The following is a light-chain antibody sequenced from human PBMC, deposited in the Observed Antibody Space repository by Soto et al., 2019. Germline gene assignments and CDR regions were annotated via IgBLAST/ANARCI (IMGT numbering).Light chain of an antibody. Sequence: QSALTQPPSASGSPGQSVTISCTGTSSDVGGYNYVSWYQQHTGKAPKLMIYEVSKRPSGVPDRFSGSKSGNTASLTVSGLQAEHEADYYCSSYAGSNNFVFGTGTKLTVL. J-gene: IGLJ1*01. CDR2: EVS. CDR3: SSYAGSNNFV. V-gene: IGLV2-8*01. CDR1: SSDVGGYNY.